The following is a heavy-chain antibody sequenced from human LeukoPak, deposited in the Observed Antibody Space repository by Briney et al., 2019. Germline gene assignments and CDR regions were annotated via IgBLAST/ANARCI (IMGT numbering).Heavy chain of an antibody. CDR1: GGSVSSGSYY. V-gene: IGHV4-61*01. D-gene: IGHD1-14*01. CDR2: IYYSGST. CDR3: ARDHHLSLWSGAFDI. Sequence: PSETLSLTCTVSGGSVSSGSYYWSWIRQPPGKGLEWIGYIYYSGSTNYNPSLKSRVTISVDTSKNQFSLKLSSVTAADTAVYYCARDHHLSLWSGAFDIWGQGTMVTVSS. J-gene: IGHJ3*02.